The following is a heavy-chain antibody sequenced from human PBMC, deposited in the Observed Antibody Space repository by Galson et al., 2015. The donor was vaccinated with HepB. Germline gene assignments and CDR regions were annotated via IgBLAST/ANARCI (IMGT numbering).Heavy chain of an antibody. CDR3: ARDFPNWYFDV. J-gene: IGHJ2*01. CDR1: GFTFSSYA. Sequence: SLRLSCAASGFTFSSYAMHWFRQAPGKGLGWVAVISFDGSNKYYTDSVKGRFTVSRDNSDNTLYLEMHNLRGEDTAVYYCARDFPNWYFDVCGRGTLVTVSS. CDR2: ISFDGSNK. V-gene: IGHV3-30-3*01.